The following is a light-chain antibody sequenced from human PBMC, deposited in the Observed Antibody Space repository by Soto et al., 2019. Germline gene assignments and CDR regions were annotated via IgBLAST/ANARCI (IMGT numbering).Light chain of an antibody. CDR2: WAS. J-gene: IGKJ1*01. Sequence: DIVMTQSPGSLAVSLGERATIHCKSSQSVLYSAKNKNFLTXXQQKPGQPPKLLIYWASTRESGVHDGLDGSGSGTHFPLSISSLQAEDVAVYYCQQHYINQTTFGQGTKVHIK. V-gene: IGKV4-1*01. CDR1: QSVLYSAKNKNF. CDR3: QQHYINQTT.